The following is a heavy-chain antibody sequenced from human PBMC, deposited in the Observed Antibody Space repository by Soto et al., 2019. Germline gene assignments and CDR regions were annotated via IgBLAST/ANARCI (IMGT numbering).Heavy chain of an antibody. CDR3: AKGAAAAPIPFDY. V-gene: IGHV3-23*01. Sequence: EVQLLESGGGLVQPGGSLRLSGAASGFTFSSYARSWVRQAPGKGLEWVSAISGSGGSTYYADSVKGRFTISRDNSKNTLYLQMNSLRAEDTAVYYCAKGAAAAPIPFDYWGQGTLVTVSS. CDR1: GFTFSSYA. D-gene: IGHD6-13*01. CDR2: ISGSGGST. J-gene: IGHJ4*02.